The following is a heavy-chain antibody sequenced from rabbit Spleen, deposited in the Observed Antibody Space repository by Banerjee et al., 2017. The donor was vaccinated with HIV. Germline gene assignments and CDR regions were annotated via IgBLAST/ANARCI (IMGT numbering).Heavy chain of an antibody. Sequence: QEQLVESGGGLVQPEGSLTLTCTASGFSFGDRDVMCWVRQAPGKGLEWIACINVATGKPVYATWAKGRFTISRTSSTTVTLRMTSLTAADTATYFCARDTGSGHYIDAYFDLWGPGTLVTVS. V-gene: IGHV1S45*01. J-gene: IGHJ4*01. CDR2: INVATGKP. CDR3: ARDTGSGHYIDAYFDL. CDR1: GFSFGDRDV. D-gene: IGHD1-1*01.